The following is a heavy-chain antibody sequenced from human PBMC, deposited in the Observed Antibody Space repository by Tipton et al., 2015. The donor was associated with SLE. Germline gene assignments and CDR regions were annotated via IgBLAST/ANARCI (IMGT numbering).Heavy chain of an antibody. CDR2: ISGSAGST. V-gene: IGHV3-23*01. J-gene: IGHJ6*03. Sequence: SLRLSCAAPGFTFSSYAMSWVRQAPGKGLEWVSAISGSAGSTYYADSVKGRFTISRDNSKNTLYLQMNSLRAEDTAVYYCAKAPGSDSHMDVWGKGTTVTVSS. D-gene: IGHD2-15*01. CDR1: GFTFSSYA. CDR3: AKAPGSDSHMDV.